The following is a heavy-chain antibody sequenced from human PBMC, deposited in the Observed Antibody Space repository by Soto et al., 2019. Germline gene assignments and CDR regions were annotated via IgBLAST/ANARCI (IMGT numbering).Heavy chain of an antibody. CDR1: GGSISSSSYY. CDR3: ARSSIAAESNAFDI. J-gene: IGHJ3*02. D-gene: IGHD6-13*01. CDR2: IYYSGST. Sequence: PSETLSLTCTVSGGSISSSSYYWGWIRQPPGKGLEWIGSIYYSGSTYYNPSLKSRVTISVDTSKNQFSLKLSSVTAADTAVYYCARSSIAAESNAFDIWGQGTMVTVSS. V-gene: IGHV4-39*01.